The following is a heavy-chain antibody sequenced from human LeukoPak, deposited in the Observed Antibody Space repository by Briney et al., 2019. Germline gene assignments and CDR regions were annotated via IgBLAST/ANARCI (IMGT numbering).Heavy chain of an antibody. Sequence: PSETLSLTCTVSGDSIYDYDWSWIRQPPGKGLEWIGYIYGSGSTNYDPSLKSRVAISMDASKNQFSLRLSSLTAADTAVYYRARLSLTIFAVMVYFDPWGQGTLFIVSS. D-gene: IGHD3-3*01. CDR3: ARLSLTIFAVMVYFDP. V-gene: IGHV4-4*09. J-gene: IGHJ5*02. CDR1: GDSIYDYD. CDR2: IYGSGST.